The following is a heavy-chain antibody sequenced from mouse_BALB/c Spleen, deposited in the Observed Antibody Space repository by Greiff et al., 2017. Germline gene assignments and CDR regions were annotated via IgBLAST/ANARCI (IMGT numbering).Heavy chain of an antibody. D-gene: IGHD1-1*02. J-gene: IGHJ4*01. CDR2: ISSGGGST. V-gene: IGHV5-12-1*01. CDR1: GFAFSSYD. CDR3: ARHGGTRAMDY. Sequence: EVKVVESGGGLVKPGGSLKLSCAASGFAFSSYDMSWVRQTPEKRLEWVAYISSGGGSTYYPDTVKGRFTISRDNAKNTLYLQMSSLKSEDTAMYYCARHGGTRAMDYWGQGTSVTVSS.